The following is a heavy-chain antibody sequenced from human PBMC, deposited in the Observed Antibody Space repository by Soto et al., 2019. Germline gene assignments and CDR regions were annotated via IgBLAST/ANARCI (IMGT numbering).Heavy chain of an antibody. V-gene: IGHV3-23*01. J-gene: IGHJ6*02. Sequence: EVQLLESGGGLVQPGGSLRLSCAASGFTFSSYAMSWVHQAPGKGLEWVSAISGSGGRTYYADSVKGRFTISRDNSKNTLYQQMKSLRAEDTAVYYCAKDLEGTGTTGVSYYGMDVWGQATTVTVSS. CDR1: GFTFSSYA. D-gene: IGHD4-17*01. CDR2: ISGSGGRT. CDR3: AKDLEGTGTTGVSYYGMDV.